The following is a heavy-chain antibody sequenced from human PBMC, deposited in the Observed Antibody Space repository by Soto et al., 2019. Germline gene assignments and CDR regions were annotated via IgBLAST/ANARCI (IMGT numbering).Heavy chain of an antibody. Sequence: QVQLQQWGAGLLKPSETLSLTCAVYGGSFSGYYWSWIRQPPGKGLEWIGEINHSGSTNYNPSLQSRVTISVDTSKNQFSLKLSSVTAADTAVYYCARGPGDSSGSYYFDYWGQGTLVTVSS. V-gene: IGHV4-34*01. CDR2: INHSGST. CDR1: GGSFSGYY. CDR3: ARGPGDSSGSYYFDY. J-gene: IGHJ4*02. D-gene: IGHD3-22*01.